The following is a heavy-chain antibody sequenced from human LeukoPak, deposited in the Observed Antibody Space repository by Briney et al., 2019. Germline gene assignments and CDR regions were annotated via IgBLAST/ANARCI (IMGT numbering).Heavy chain of an antibody. CDR3: ARGKRNHIVVVPAATRPFDY. CDR2: IYHSGST. CDR1: GYSISSGYY. V-gene: IGHV4-38-2*02. D-gene: IGHD2-2*01. Sequence: NASETLSLTCTVSGYSISSGYYWGWIRQPPGKGLEWIGSIYHSGSTYYNPSLKSRVTISVDTSKNQFSLKLSSVTAADTAVYYCARGKRNHIVVVPAATRPFDYWGQGTLVTVSS. J-gene: IGHJ4*02.